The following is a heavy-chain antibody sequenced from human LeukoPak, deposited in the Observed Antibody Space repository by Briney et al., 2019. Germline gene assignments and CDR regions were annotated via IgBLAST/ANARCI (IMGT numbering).Heavy chain of an antibody. J-gene: IGHJ4*02. V-gene: IGHV4-59*01. D-gene: IGHD4-17*01. Sequence: PSETLSLTCSVSGGSISSYYWSWIRQPPGEGLEWIGYIYHSGSTNYNPSLKSRVTISLDASKNQFSLRLSSVTAADTAIYYCARDRSHGDYVPYYFDFWGQGSLVTVSS. CDR3: ARDRSHGDYVPYYFDF. CDR1: GGSISSYY. CDR2: IYHSGST.